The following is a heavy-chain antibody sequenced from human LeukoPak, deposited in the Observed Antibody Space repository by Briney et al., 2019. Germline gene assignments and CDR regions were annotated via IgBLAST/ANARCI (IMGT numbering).Heavy chain of an antibody. J-gene: IGHJ4*02. CDR3: ASSGPAAALFDY. CDR1: GGSISSYY. Sequence: PSETLSLTCTVSGGSISSYYWSWIRQPPGKGLEWIGYIYYSGSTNYNPSLKSRVTISVDTSKNQFSLKLSSVTAADTAVYYCASSGPAAALFDYWGQGTLVTVSS. D-gene: IGHD2-2*01. V-gene: IGHV4-59*01. CDR2: IYYSGST.